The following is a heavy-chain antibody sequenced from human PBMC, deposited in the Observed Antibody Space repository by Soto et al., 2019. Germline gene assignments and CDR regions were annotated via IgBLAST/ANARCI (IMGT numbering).Heavy chain of an antibody. V-gene: IGHV3-30-3*01. CDR1: GFTFSSYA. CDR2: ISYDGSNK. CDR3: AREIYDFWSGYPPWGPLGY. J-gene: IGHJ4*02. D-gene: IGHD3-3*01. Sequence: EGSLRLSCAASGFTFSSYAMHWVRQAPGKGLEWVAVISYDGSNKYYADSVKGRFTISRDNSKNTLYLQMNSLRAEDTAVYYCAREIYDFWSGYPPWGPLGYWGQGTLVTVSS.